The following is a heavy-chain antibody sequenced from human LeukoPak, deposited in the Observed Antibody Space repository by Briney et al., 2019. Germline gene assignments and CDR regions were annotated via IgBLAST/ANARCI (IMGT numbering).Heavy chain of an antibody. CDR2: ISGGGGGT. Sequence: GGSLRLYCEASGFTFSSYGMSWVRQAPGKGLEWVSAISGGGGGTYYADSVKGRFTISRDNSKNTLYLQMNSLRAEDAAVYFCAKRVAHSSGAYWDYWGQGILVTVSS. CDR1: GFTFSSYG. D-gene: IGHD6-19*01. CDR3: AKRVAHSSGAYWDY. V-gene: IGHV3-23*01. J-gene: IGHJ4*02.